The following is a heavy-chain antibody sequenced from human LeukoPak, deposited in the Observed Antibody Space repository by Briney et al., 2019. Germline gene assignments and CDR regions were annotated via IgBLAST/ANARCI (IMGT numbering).Heavy chain of an antibody. J-gene: IGHJ4*02. Sequence: ASVTVSCKASGYTFTGYYIHWVRPAPGQGLEWMGWINPDSGGTKSAQKFQGRVTMTRDTSINTAYMELSRLASDDTAVYYCARAPGSGYAFDSWGQGTQVTVSS. CDR2: INPDSGGT. V-gene: IGHV1-2*02. CDR3: ARAPGSGYAFDS. D-gene: IGHD5-12*01. CDR1: GYTFTGYY.